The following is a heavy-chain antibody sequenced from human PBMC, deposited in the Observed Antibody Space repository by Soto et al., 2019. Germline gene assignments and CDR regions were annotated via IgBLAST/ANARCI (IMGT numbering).Heavy chain of an antibody. D-gene: IGHD2-15*01. V-gene: IGHV3-33*01. CDR3: ASPMGVGGVMVAAMGYYGMDV. CDR2: IWYDGSNK. J-gene: IGHJ6*02. Sequence: GGSLRLSCAASGFTFSSYGMHWVRQAPGKGLEWVAVIWYDGSNKYYADSVKGRFTISRDNSKNTLYLQMNSLRAEDTAVYYCASPMGVGGVMVAAMGYYGMDVWGQGTTVTVSS. CDR1: GFTFSSYG.